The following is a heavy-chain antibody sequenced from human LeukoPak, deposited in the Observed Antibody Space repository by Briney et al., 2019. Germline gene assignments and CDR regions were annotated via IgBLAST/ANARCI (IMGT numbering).Heavy chain of an antibody. J-gene: IGHJ4*02. V-gene: IGHV3-30*03. CDR2: ISYDGSNN. CDR3: AREGDYDILTGYYLLPY. D-gene: IGHD3-9*01. Sequence: GGSLRLSCAASGFTFSNYGMNWVRQAPGKGLEWVAVISYDGSNNYYADSVKGRFTISRDNSKNTLYLQMNSLRAEDTAVYYCAREGDYDILTGYYLLPYWGQGTLVTVSS. CDR1: GFTFSNYG.